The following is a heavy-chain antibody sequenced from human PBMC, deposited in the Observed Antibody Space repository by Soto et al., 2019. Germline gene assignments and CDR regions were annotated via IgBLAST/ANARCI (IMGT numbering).Heavy chain of an antibody. CDR3: ARHDYDSGSYVRY. Sequence: QLQLQESGPGLVKSSETLSLTCTVSGGSISSTSYYWGWIRQPPGKGLEWIGNIYHSGTTYYNPSLTSRVTISVDTSKNQFSLKLTSVTAADTAVYYCARHDYDSGSYVRYWGQGTLVTVSS. D-gene: IGHD3-10*01. J-gene: IGHJ4*02. CDR2: IYHSGTT. V-gene: IGHV4-39*01. CDR1: GGSISSTSYY.